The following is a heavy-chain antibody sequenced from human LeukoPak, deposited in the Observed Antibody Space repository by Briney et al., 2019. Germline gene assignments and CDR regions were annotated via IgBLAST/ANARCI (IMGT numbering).Heavy chain of an antibody. CDR1: GFTFSIYS. D-gene: IGHD3-16*01. Sequence: GGSLRLSCAASGFTFSIYSMNWVRQAPGKGLEWLSYIVGSSSTIYYADSVKGRFTISRDNAKNSLYLQMNSLRAEDTAVYYCASSKGALDYWGQGTLVTVSS. CDR3: ASSKGALDY. CDR2: IVGSSSTI. V-gene: IGHV3-48*04. J-gene: IGHJ4*02.